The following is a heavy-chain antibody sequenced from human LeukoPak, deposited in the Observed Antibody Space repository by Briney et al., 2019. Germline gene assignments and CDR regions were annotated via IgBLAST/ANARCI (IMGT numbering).Heavy chain of an antibody. CDR2: IYYRGSS. J-gene: IGHJ3*02. Sequence: PSETLSLTCTVSGYSISSGYYWGWIRQPPGKGLEWIGSIYYRGSSYYNPSLKSRVTISVDTSKNEFSLKLSSVTAADTAVYYCAIDRAYYDILTGYFRPDGFDIWGQGTMVTVSS. CDR3: AIDRAYYDILTGYFRPDGFDI. CDR1: GYSISSGYY. V-gene: IGHV4-38-2*02. D-gene: IGHD3-9*01.